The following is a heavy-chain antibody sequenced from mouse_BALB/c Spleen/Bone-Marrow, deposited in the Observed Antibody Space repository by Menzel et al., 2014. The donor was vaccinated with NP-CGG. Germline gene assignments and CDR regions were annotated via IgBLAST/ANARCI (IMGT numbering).Heavy chain of an antibody. D-gene: IGHD2-4*01. Sequence: PGDGDTNYNGQFKGKATLTADRSSSTAFMQLSSLTSEDSAVYFCARGDFDYDFTMDYWGQGTSVTVSS. J-gene: IGHJ4*01. V-gene: IGHV1-80*01. CDR2: PGDGDT. CDR3: ARGDFDYDFTMDY.